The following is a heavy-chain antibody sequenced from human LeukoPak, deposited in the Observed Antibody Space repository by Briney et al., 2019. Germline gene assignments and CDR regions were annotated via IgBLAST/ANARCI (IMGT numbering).Heavy chain of an antibody. CDR3: ARSMVRGVPYYYYGMDV. J-gene: IGHJ6*04. CDR2: IYYSGGT. Sequence: SETLSLTCTVSGGSLSSGSYYWSWIRQPPGTGLEWIGYIYYSGGTNYNPSLKSRVTISVDTSKNQFSLKLSSVTAADTAVYYCARSMVRGVPYYYYGMDVWDKGTTVTVSS. D-gene: IGHD3-10*01. CDR1: GGSLSSGSYY. V-gene: IGHV4-61*01.